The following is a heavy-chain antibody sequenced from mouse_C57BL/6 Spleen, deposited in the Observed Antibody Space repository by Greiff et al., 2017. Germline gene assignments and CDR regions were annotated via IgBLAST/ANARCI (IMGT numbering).Heavy chain of an antibody. CDR2: IYPGDGDT. CDR3: AREGEYEFFDY. D-gene: IGHD2-13*01. J-gene: IGHJ2*01. CDR1: GYAFSSYW. V-gene: IGHV1-80*01. Sequence: VQLQQSGAELVKPGASVKISCKASGYAFSSYWMNWVKQRPGKGLEWIGQIYPGDGDTNYNGKFKGKSTLTADKSSSTAYMQLSSLTSEDSAVYFCAREGEYEFFDYWGQGTTLTVSS.